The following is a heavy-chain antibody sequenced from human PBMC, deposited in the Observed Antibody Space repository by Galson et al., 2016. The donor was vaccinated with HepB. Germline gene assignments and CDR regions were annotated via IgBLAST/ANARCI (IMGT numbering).Heavy chain of an antibody. J-gene: IGHJ4*02. CDR3: AKNSLRVIVGAADY. Sequence: SLRLSCAGSGFTFSSYALHWVRQAPGKGPEWVAVISYDGSHKYYADSVKGRFTISRGISKNTLYLQMNSLRAEDTAVYYCAKNSLRVIVGAADYWGQGTLVTVSS. CDR2: ISYDGSHK. CDR1: GFTFSSYA. D-gene: IGHD1-26*01. V-gene: IGHV3-30-3*02.